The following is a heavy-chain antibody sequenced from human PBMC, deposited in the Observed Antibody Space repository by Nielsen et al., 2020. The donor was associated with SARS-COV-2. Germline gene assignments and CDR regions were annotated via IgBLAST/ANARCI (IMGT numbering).Heavy chain of an antibody. D-gene: IGHD4-17*01. CDR3: AKASRPRDYGDHFDY. Sequence: GGSLRLSCAASGFTVSSNYMSWVRQAPGKGLEWVSAISGSGGSTYYADSVKGRFTISRDNSKNTLYLQMNSLRAEDTAVYYCAKASRPRDYGDHFDYWGQGTLVTVSS. CDR2: ISGSGGST. V-gene: IGHV3-23*01. CDR1: GFTVSSNY. J-gene: IGHJ4*02.